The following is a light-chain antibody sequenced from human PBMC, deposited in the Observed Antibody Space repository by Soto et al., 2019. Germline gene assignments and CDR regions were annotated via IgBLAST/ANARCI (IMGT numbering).Light chain of an antibody. CDR3: TSYTIRSTWV. V-gene: IGLV2-14*01. J-gene: IGLJ3*02. CDR1: RIAVGGYNR. CDR2: EVT. Sequence: QSALTQPASVTGSPGQSITISCPGPRIAVGGYNRVSWYQQYPGTAPKVMIYEVTNRPSGVSDRFSGSKSGNTASLTISGLQPEDEADYYCTSYTIRSTWVFGGGTQLTVL.